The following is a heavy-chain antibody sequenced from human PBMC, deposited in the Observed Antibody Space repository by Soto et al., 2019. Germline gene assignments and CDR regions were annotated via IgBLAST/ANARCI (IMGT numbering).Heavy chain of an antibody. CDR1: GFTVVSNY. V-gene: IGHV3-53*01. CDR3: ARVRTLRYFDWPTFDY. Sequence: GSLRLSCAASGFTVVSNYMIFFRHSPVKGLEWVSVIYSGGSTYYADSVKGRFTISRDNSKNTLYLQMNSLRAEDTAVYYCARVRTLRYFDWPTFDYWSQGTLVTVSS. J-gene: IGHJ4*02. CDR2: IYSGGST. D-gene: IGHD3-9*01.